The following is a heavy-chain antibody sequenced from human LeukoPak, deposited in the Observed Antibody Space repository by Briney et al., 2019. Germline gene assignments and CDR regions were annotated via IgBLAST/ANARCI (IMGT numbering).Heavy chain of an antibody. CDR1: GGTFSSYA. Sequence: GASVKVSCKASGGTFSSYAISWVRQAPGQGLEWMGGIIPIFGTANYAQKFQGRVTITADKSTSTAHMELSSLRSEDTAVYYCASSIAAVYNWFDPWGQGTLVTVSS. J-gene: IGHJ5*02. D-gene: IGHD6-13*01. CDR3: ASSIAAVYNWFDP. CDR2: IIPIFGTA. V-gene: IGHV1-69*06.